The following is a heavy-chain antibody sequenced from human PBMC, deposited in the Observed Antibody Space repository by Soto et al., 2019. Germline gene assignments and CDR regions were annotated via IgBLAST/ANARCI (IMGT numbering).Heavy chain of an antibody. Sequence: VSVKVSCKASGYTFTSYYMHWVRQAPGQGLEWMGIINPSGGSTSYAQKFQGRVTMTRDTSTSTVYMELSSLRSEDTAVYYCAREARRITFFGVVIISWRMAVWGQGTTVTVSS. CDR3: AREARRITFFGVVIISWRMAV. D-gene: IGHD3-3*01. CDR2: INPSGGST. V-gene: IGHV1-46*01. J-gene: IGHJ6*02. CDR1: GYTFTSYY.